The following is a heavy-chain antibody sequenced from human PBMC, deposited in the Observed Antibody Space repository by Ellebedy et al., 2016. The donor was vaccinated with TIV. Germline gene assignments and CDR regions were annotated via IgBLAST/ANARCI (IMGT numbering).Heavy chain of an antibody. CDR3: ATDPFNIEEAASFNS. CDR1: GFTFSTYA. CDR2: ISSSSSYI. V-gene: IGHV3-21*01. J-gene: IGHJ4*02. Sequence: GESLKISXSASGFTFSTYAMSWVRQAPGKGLEWVSSISSSSSYIYYADSVKGRFTISRDNAKNSLFLQVNSLRAEDTAVYYCATDPFNIEEAASFNSWGQGTLVTVSS. D-gene: IGHD6-19*01.